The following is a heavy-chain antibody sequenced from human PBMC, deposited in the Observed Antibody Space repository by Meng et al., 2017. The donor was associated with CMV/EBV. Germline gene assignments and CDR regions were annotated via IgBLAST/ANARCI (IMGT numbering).Heavy chain of an antibody. J-gene: IGHJ5*02. CDR2: MNPNSGNT. CDR3: ARVDCSSTSCYLRFDP. CDR1: GYTFTSYD. D-gene: IGHD2-2*01. V-gene: IGHV1-8*01. Sequence: ASVKVSCKASGYTFTSYDINWVRQATGQGLEWMGWMNPNSGNTGYAQKFRGRVTMTRNTSISTAYMELSSLRSEDTAVYCCARVDCSSTSCYLRFDPWGQGTLVTVSS.